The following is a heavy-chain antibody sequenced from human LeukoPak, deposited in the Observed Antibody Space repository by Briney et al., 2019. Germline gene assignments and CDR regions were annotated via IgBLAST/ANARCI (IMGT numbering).Heavy chain of an antibody. V-gene: IGHV3-21*01. Sequence: GGSLRLSCAASGFTFSSYSMNWVRQAPGKGLEWVSSISSSSSYIYYADSVKGRFTISRDNAKNSLYLQMNSLRAEDTAVYYCVRDPIAAAGTDYYYYYMDVWGKGTTVTVSS. CDR1: GFTFSSYS. J-gene: IGHJ6*03. CDR3: VRDPIAAAGTDYYYYYMDV. D-gene: IGHD6-13*01. CDR2: ISSSSSYI.